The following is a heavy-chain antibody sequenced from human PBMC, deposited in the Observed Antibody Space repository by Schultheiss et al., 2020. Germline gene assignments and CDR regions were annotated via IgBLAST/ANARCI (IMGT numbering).Heavy chain of an antibody. CDR1: GFTFSSYS. CDR3: ARNLLTGTTTTPFSH. D-gene: IGHD1/OR15-1a*01. V-gene: IGHV3-21*01. J-gene: IGHJ4*02. CDR2: ISSSSSYI. Sequence: GGSLRLSCAASGFTFSSYSMNWVRQAPGKGLEWVSSISSSSSYIYYADSVKGRFTISRDNAKNSLYLQMNSLRAEDTAVYYCARNLLTGTTTTPFSHWGQGTLVTVSS.